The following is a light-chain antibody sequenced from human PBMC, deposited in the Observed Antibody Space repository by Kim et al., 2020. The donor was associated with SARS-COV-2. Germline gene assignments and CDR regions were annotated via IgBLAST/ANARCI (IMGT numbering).Light chain of an antibody. CDR2: SNN. V-gene: IGLV1-44*01. Sequence: ELTQPPSASGTPGQRVTISCSGTSSNIGSNTVNWYQQLPGTAPKLLIYSNNQRPSGVPDRFSGSKSGTSASLAISGLQSEDEADYYCATWDDSLNGPVFGGGTQLTVL. CDR3: ATWDDSLNGPV. CDR1: SSNIGSNT. J-gene: IGLJ3*02.